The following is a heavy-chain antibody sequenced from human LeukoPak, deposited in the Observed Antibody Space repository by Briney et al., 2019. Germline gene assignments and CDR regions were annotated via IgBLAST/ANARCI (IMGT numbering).Heavy chain of an antibody. CDR1: GFTFNSFA. Sequence: PGGSLRLSCAASGFTFNSFAMSWVRQAPGKGLEWVSGFDGNGPNTYYADSVKGRWTISRDNSRNTLYLEMNSLRPEGTAIYYCAKPRTTGLGWAQFDYWGQGSLVTVSS. D-gene: IGHD2-8*02. J-gene: IGHJ4*02. CDR3: AKPRTTGLGWAQFDY. CDR2: FDGNGPNT. V-gene: IGHV3-23*01.